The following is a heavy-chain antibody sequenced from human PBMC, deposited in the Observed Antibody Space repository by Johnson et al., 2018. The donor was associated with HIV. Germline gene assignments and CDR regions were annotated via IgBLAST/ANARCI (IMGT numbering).Heavy chain of an antibody. Sequence: QVQLVESGGDMVQPGRSLRLSCAASGFTFSSYGMHWVRQAPGKGLEWVAFIRYDGSNKYYADSVKGRFTISRDNSKNTLYLQMNSLRAEDTAVYYCAKDVAFRDDAFDIWGQGTMVTVSS. D-gene: IGHD2-21*01. CDR2: IRYDGSNK. CDR3: AKDVAFRDDAFDI. J-gene: IGHJ3*02. V-gene: IGHV3-30*02. CDR1: GFTFSSYG.